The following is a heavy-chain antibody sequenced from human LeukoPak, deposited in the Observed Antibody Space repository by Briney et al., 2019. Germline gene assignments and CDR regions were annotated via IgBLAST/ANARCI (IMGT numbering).Heavy chain of an antibody. V-gene: IGHV3-7*05. CDR1: GFTFSSYW. J-gene: IGHJ6*02. CDR2: IKQDGSGK. Sequence: PGGSLRLSCADSGFTFSSYWMSWVRQAPGKGLEWVANIKQDGSGKHYVDSVKGRFTISRDNAKNSLYLQMNSLRAEDTAIYYCASGDAMDVWGQGTTVTVSS. CDR3: ASGDAMDV.